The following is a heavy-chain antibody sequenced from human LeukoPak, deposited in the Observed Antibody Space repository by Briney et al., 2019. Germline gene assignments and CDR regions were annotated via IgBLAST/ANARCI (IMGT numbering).Heavy chain of an antibody. CDR3: ARDRVSGSGSIDC. J-gene: IGHJ4*02. Sequence: GGSLRLSCAASGFTFSSYSMNWVRQAPGKGLEWVSYISSSSSTIYYADSAKGRFTISRDNAKNSLYLQMNSLRVEDTAVYYCARDRVSGSGSIDCWGQGTLVTVSS. CDR2: ISSSSSTI. V-gene: IGHV3-48*01. D-gene: IGHD3-10*01. CDR1: GFTFSSYS.